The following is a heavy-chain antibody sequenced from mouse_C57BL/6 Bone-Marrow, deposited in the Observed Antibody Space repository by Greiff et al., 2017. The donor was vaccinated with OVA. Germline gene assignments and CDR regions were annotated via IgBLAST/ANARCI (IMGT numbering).Heavy chain of an antibody. V-gene: IGHV1-69*01. CDR2: IDPSDSYT. CDR3: ARGYGSSYWWYFDV. Sequence: VQLQQPGAELVMPGASVKLSCKASGYTFTSYWMHWVKQRPGQGLEWIGEIDPSDSYTNYNQKFKGKSTLTVDKSYSTAYMQLSSLTSEDSAVYYCARGYGSSYWWYFDVWGTGTTVTVSS. CDR1: GYTFTSYW. J-gene: IGHJ1*03. D-gene: IGHD1-1*01.